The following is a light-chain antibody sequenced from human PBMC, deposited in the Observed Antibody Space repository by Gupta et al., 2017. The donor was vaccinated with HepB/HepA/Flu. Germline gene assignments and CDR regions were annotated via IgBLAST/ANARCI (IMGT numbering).Light chain of an antibody. J-gene: IGKJ2*04. Sequence: DIRMNQSPSSLSASVGDTVSITCRASQNIRISLNWYQQKPGKAPKLLMYSASSLQSGVSSTFSGSGSGTDFTLTINDLQPEDFATYYCQQTDTAPGSFGQGTKLEIK. V-gene: IGKV1-39*01. CDR1: QNIRIS. CDR3: QQTDTAPGS. CDR2: SAS.